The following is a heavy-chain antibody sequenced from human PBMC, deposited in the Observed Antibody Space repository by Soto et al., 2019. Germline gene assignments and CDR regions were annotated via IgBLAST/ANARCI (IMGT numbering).Heavy chain of an antibody. D-gene: IGHD3-10*01. CDR2: IYYSGST. V-gene: IGHV4-39*01. J-gene: IGHJ6*02. CDR3: ASLTDHYGSGSYYSFGSFDYYYGMDV. CDR1: GGSISSSSYY. Sequence: SETLSLTCTVSGGSISSSSYYWGWIRQPPGKGLEWIGSIYYSGSTYYNPSLKSRVTISVDTSKNQFSLKLSSVTAADTAVYYCASLTDHYGSGSYYSFGSFDYYYGMDVWGQGTTVTVSS.